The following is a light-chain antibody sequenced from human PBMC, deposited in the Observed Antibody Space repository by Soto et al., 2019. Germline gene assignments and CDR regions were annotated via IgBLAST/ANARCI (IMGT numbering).Light chain of an antibody. Sequence: EIELTQSPASLSLSPRERATLSCRASQSVSSNHLAWYQQKPGQAPRLLIYGASRRATGIPDRFSGSGSGSEFTLTISRLEPEDFAVYYCQQYGSSTYTFGQGAKVDIK. CDR1: QSVSSNH. CDR3: QQYGSSTYT. CDR2: GAS. J-gene: IGKJ2*01. V-gene: IGKV3-20*01.